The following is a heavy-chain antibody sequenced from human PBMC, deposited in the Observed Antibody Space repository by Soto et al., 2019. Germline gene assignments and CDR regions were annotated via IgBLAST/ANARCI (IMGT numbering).Heavy chain of an antibody. CDR3: SSSEQQLVEFDY. D-gene: IGHD6-13*01. CDR2: INAGNGNT. V-gene: IGHV1-3*01. Sequence: QVQLVQSGAEVKKPGASVKVSCKASGYTFTSYAMHWVRQAPGQRLEWMGWINAGNGNTKYSQKFQGRVTITRDTSASTAYMELSSLRSEDTAVYYCSSSEQQLVEFDYWGQGTLVTVSS. CDR1: GYTFTSYA. J-gene: IGHJ4*02.